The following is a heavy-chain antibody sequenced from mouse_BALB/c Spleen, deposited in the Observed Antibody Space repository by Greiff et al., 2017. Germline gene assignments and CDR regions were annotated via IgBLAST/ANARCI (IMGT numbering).Heavy chain of an antibody. CDR2: ISSGGSYT. J-gene: IGHJ4*01. CDR1: GFTFSSYT. Sequence: EVKLVESGGGLVKPGGSLKLSCAASGFTFSSYTMSWVRQTPEKRLEWVATISSGGSYTYYPDSVKGRFTISRDNAKNTLYLQMSSLKSEDTAMYYCTRDYYGSSKAMDYWGQGTSVTVSS. V-gene: IGHV5-6-4*01. D-gene: IGHD1-1*01. CDR3: TRDYYGSSKAMDY.